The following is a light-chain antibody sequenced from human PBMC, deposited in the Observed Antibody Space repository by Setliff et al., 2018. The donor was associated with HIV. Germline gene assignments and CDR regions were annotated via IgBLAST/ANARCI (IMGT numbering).Light chain of an antibody. CDR2: DVA. V-gene: IGLV2-14*03. CDR3: NSYTSSDTYV. Sequence: LTQPASVSGSPGQSITISCNGTSNDIGSYNYVSWYQQHPGKAPKLMIYDVAQRPSGGSSRFSGSKSGDTASLTISGLQTADEADYYCNSYTSSDTYVFGTGTKVTVL. J-gene: IGLJ1*01. CDR1: SNDIGSYNY.